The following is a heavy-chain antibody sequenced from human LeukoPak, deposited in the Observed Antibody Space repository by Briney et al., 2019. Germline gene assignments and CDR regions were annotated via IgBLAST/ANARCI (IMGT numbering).Heavy chain of an antibody. CDR2: ISGSGGST. J-gene: IGHJ4*02. V-gene: IGHV3-23*01. Sequence: GGSLRLSCAASGFTFSSYAMSWVRQAPGKGLEWVSAISGSGGSTYYADSVKGRFTISRDNSKNTLYLQMSSLRADDTAVYYCAKAFTIFGAVITDYFDFWGQGTLVTVSS. CDR1: GFTFSSYA. D-gene: IGHD3-3*01. CDR3: AKAFTIFGAVITDYFDF.